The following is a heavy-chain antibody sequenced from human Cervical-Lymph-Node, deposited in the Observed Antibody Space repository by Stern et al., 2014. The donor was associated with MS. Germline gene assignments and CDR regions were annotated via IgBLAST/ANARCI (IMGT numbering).Heavy chain of an antibody. CDR1: GFTFSSYS. V-gene: IGHV3-7*03. CDR2: IKHDGSEK. CDR3: ARWVPYGDYVGPFEY. J-gene: IGHJ4*01. D-gene: IGHD4-17*01. Sequence: EVQLVESGGGLVQPRGSLRLSCAAFGFTFSSYSMTWVRQAPGRGLEWVANIKHDGSEKSYVDSVRGRFTIARDNAKNLLYLQMNSLTAEDTAVYYCARWVPYGDYVGPFEYWGHGALVTVTS.